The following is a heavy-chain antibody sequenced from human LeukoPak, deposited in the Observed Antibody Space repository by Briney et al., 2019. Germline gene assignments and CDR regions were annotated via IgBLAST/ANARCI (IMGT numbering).Heavy chain of an antibody. Sequence: PGGSLRLSCAASGLTFSSYAMSWVRQAPGKGLEWVSGISGSGANTNYADPVKGRFTISRDNAKNSLYLQMNSLRAEDTAVYYCASFMTTVTIPDYWGQGTLVTVSS. J-gene: IGHJ4*02. CDR1: GLTFSSYA. CDR3: ASFMTTVTIPDY. D-gene: IGHD4-17*01. CDR2: ISGSGANT. V-gene: IGHV3-23*01.